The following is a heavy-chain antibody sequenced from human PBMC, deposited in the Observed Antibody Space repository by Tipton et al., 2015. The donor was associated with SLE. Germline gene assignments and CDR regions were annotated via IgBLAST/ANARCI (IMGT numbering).Heavy chain of an antibody. CDR3: AGQPVGGSRQFDL. V-gene: IGHV4-59*02. D-gene: IGHD1-26*01. CDR2: VYYSGDT. J-gene: IGHJ2*01. CDR1: SVSVNNYY. Sequence: TLSLTCSVSSVSVNNYYWRWIRQTPGKGLEWIGYVYYSGDTIYNPSLRSRLTMSVDTSKNHFSLKLTSVTAADTAVYYCAGQPVGGSRQFDLWGRGSLVTVSS.